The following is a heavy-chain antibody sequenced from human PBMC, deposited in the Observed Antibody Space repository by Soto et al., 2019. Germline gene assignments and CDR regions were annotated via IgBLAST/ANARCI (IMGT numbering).Heavy chain of an antibody. Sequence: GGYLRLSCVASGFIVSSNQMSWVRQAPGKGLEWVSVIYSGHTTYYADSVEGRFTISRDDSKNTLYLQMNSLRVEDTAVYYCVRGPSDHKLRLVEWPYGDYWGQGALVTVSS. D-gene: IGHD3-3*01. J-gene: IGHJ4*02. CDR3: VRGPSDHKLRLVEWPYGDY. CDR1: GFIVSSNQ. V-gene: IGHV3-53*01. CDR2: IYSGHTT.